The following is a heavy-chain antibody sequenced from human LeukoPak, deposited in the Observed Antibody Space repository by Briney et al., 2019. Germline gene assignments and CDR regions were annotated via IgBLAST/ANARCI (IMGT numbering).Heavy chain of an antibody. CDR3: AHLRVKVRFLEWLYSHNWFDP. D-gene: IGHD3-3*01. J-gene: IGHJ5*02. V-gene: IGHV2-5*02. Sequence: SGPTLVNPTQTLTLTCTFSGFSLSTSGVGVGWIRQPPGKALEWLALIYWDDDKRYSPSLKSRLTITKDTSKNQVVLTMTNMDPVDTATYYCAHLRVKVRFLEWLYSHNWFDPWGQGTLVTVSS. CDR2: IYWDDDK. CDR1: GFSLSTSGVG.